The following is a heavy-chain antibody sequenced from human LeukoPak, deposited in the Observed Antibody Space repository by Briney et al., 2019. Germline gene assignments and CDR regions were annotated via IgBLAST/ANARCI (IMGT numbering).Heavy chain of an antibody. CDR1: GGSISSSN. CDR3: AILAGSFDY. Sequence: PSGTLSLTCAVSGGSISSSNWWSWVRQAPGKGLEWVSAISGSGGSTYYADSVKGRFTISRDNSKNTLYLQMNSLRAEDTAVYYCAILAGSFDYWGQGTLVTVSS. CDR2: ISGSGGST. J-gene: IGHJ4*02. D-gene: IGHD6-13*01. V-gene: IGHV3-23*01.